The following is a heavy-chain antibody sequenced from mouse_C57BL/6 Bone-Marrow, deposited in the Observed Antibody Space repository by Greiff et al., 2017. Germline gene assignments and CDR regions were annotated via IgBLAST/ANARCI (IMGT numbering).Heavy chain of an antibody. CDR2: IDPSDSYT. CDR3: AIICYDYGYYFDY. D-gene: IGHD2-4*01. CDR1: GYTFTSYW. Sequence: QVQLQQPGAELVMPGASVKLSCKASGYTFTSYWMHWVKQRPGQGLEWIGEIDPSDSYTNYNQKFKGKSTLTVDKSSSTAYMQLSSRTSEDSAVYYCAIICYDYGYYFDYWGQGTTLTVSS. J-gene: IGHJ2*01. V-gene: IGHV1-69*01.